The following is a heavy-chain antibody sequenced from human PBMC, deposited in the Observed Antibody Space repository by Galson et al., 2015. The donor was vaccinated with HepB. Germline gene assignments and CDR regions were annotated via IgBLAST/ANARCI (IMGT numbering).Heavy chain of an antibody. CDR2: INPSGGST. Sequence: SVKVSCKASGYTFTSYYMHWVRQAPGQGLEWMGIINPSGGSTNYAQKLQGRVTMTTDTSTSTAYMELRSLRSDDTAVYYCAREVLDGGNPRFDYWGQGTLVTVSS. D-gene: IGHD4-23*01. J-gene: IGHJ4*02. CDR1: GYTFTSYY. V-gene: IGHV1-46*01. CDR3: AREVLDGGNPRFDY.